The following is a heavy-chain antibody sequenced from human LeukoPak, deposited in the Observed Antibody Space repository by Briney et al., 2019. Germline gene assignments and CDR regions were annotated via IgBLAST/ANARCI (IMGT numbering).Heavy chain of an antibody. CDR2: IYYSGST. D-gene: IGHD4-17*01. CDR1: GASISSSSNYY. J-gene: IGHJ3*02. V-gene: IGHV4-39*07. CDR3: ARSWGGDYAPSAFDK. Sequence: PSETLSLTCTVSGASISSSSNYYWGWIRQPPGKGLEWIGSIYYSGSTYYNPSLKSRVTISVDTSKNQFSLKLSSVTAADTAVYYCARSWGGDYAPSAFDKWGQGTMVTVFS.